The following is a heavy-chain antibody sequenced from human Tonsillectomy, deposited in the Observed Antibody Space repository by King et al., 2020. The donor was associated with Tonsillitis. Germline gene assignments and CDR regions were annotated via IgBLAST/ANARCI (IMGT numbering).Heavy chain of an antibody. J-gene: IGHJ4*02. Sequence: LQLQESGPGLVKPSQTLSLTCTVSGGSISSGSYYWSWIRQPAGKGLEWIGRIYTSGSTNCNPSLKSRVTMSVDTSKNQFSLKLSSVTAADTAVYYCARGPDYWGQGTLVTVSS. CDR3: ARGPDY. CDR1: GGSISSGSYY. CDR2: IYTSGST. V-gene: IGHV4-61*02.